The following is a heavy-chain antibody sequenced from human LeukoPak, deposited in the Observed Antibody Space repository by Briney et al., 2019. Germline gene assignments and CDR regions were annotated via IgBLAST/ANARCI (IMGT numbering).Heavy chain of an antibody. Sequence: GGSLRLSCTASGFTFGDYAMSWFRQAPGKGLEWVGFIRSKAYGGTTEYAASVKGRFTISRDDSKSIAYLQMNSLKTEDTAVYYCTRGRRLTMVPLWCYWGQGTLVTVSS. CDR3: TRGRRLTMVPLWCY. CDR1: GFTFGDYA. CDR2: IRSKAYGGTT. V-gene: IGHV3-49*03. D-gene: IGHD3-10*01. J-gene: IGHJ4*02.